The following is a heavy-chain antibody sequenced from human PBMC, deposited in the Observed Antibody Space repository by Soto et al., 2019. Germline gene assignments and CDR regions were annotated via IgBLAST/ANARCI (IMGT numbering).Heavy chain of an antibody. CDR1: GYTFTSYG. V-gene: IGHV1-18*04. Sequence: RASVKVSCKASGYTFTSYGISWVRQAPGQGLEWMGWISAYNGNTNYAQKLQGRVTMTTDTSTSTAYMELRSLRSDDTAVYYCARNSWGGGDCINWFDPWGQGTLVTVSS. CDR2: ISAYNGNT. CDR3: ARNSWGGGDCINWFDP. D-gene: IGHD2-21*02. J-gene: IGHJ5*02.